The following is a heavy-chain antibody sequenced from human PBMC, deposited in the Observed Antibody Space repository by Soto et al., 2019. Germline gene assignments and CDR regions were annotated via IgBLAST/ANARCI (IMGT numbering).Heavy chain of an antibody. V-gene: IGHV4-59*01. CDR2: IYYSGGT. J-gene: IGHJ3*02. Sequence: SETLSLTCTVSGGSISSYYWSWIRQPPGKGLEWIGYIYYSGGTNYNPSLKSRVTISVDTSKNQFSLKLSSVTDADTAVYYCAIMTTVATELAFDIWGQGTMVTVSS. CDR3: AIMTTVATELAFDI. D-gene: IGHD4-17*01. CDR1: GGSISSYY.